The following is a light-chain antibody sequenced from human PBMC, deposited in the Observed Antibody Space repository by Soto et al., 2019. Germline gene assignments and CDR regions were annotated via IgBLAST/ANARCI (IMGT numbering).Light chain of an antibody. J-gene: IGKJ3*01. Sequence: EIVLTQSPGTLSLSPGERATLSCRASQSISSGYLAWYQQKPGQAPRLLIYGASTRATGIPDRFSGSGSGTDFILTISRLEPEDFAVYYCQQFRTFGPGTKVDIK. CDR1: QSISSGY. V-gene: IGKV3-20*01. CDR2: GAS. CDR3: QQFRT.